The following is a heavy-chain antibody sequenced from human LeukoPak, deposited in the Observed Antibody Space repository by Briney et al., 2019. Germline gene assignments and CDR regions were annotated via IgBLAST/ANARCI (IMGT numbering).Heavy chain of an antibody. D-gene: IGHD4-17*01. CDR2: IYYSGST. V-gene: IGHV4-39*01. J-gene: IGHJ4*02. CDR1: GGSISSSSYY. Sequence: KPSETLSLTCTVSGGSISSSSYYWGWIRQPPGKGLEWIGSIYYSGSTYYNPSLKSRVTISVDTSKNQFSLKLSSVTAADTAVYYCARQGGYMTTVTSYYFDYWGQGTLVTVSS. CDR3: ARQGGYMTTVTSYYFDY.